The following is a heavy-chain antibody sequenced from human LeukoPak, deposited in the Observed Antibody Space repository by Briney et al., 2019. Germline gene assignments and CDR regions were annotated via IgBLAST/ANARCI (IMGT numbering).Heavy chain of an antibody. D-gene: IGHD1-14*01. Sequence: GGSLRLSCAASGFIFSDHWMTWVRQTPGKGLDWVANIKEDGSEKYYVDAVGGRFSVSRDNDKNSLYLQMTSLRVGDTAIYYCTRGMNPERWGQGTLVTVSS. CDR2: IKEDGSEK. CDR1: GFIFSDHW. J-gene: IGHJ4*02. V-gene: IGHV3-7*01. CDR3: TRGMNPER.